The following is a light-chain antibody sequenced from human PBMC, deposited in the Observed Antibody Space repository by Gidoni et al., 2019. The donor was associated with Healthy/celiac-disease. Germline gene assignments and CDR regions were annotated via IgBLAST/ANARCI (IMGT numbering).Light chain of an antibody. CDR2: DAS. Sequence: DIQMTKSPSSLSASVGDRVTITCQASQDISNYLNWYQQKPGKAPKLLIYDASNLETGVPSRFSVSGSGTEFTFTISSLQPEDIATYYCQQYDNLPITVGQGTRLEIK. V-gene: IGKV1-33*01. CDR3: QQYDNLPIT. J-gene: IGKJ5*01. CDR1: QDISNY.